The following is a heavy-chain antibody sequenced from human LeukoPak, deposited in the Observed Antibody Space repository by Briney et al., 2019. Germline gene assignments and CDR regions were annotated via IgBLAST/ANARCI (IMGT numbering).Heavy chain of an antibody. Sequence: GGSLRLSCAASGTXFSSYGMHWVRQAPGKGLEWVAIISYDGSNKYYADSVKGRFTISRDNSKNTLYLQMNSLRAEDTAVYYCAKDHGSGSVFDYWGQGTLVTVSS. V-gene: IGHV3-30*18. CDR2: ISYDGSNK. D-gene: IGHD3-10*01. CDR3: AKDHGSGSVFDY. J-gene: IGHJ4*02. CDR1: GTXFSSYG.